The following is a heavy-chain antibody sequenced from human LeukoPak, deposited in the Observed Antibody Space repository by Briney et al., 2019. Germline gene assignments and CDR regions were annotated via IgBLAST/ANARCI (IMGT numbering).Heavy chain of an antibody. D-gene: IGHD1-26*01. CDR1: GGSISSYY. Sequence: NPSETLSLTCTVSGGSISSYYWSWIRQPPGKGLEWIGYIYYSGSTNYNPSLKSRVTISVDTSKNQFSLKLSSVTAADTAVYYCARDSGSYHGAFDIWGQGTMVTVSS. CDR2: IYYSGST. CDR3: ARDSGSYHGAFDI. J-gene: IGHJ3*02. V-gene: IGHV4-59*01.